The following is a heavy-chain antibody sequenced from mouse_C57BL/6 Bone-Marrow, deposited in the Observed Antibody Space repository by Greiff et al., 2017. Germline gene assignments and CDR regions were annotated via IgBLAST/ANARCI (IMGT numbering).Heavy chain of an antibody. CDR3: ARQAGSSYPRYYAMDY. CDR1: GFSLTSYG. CDR2: IWSDGST. D-gene: IGHD1-1*01. J-gene: IGHJ4*01. V-gene: IGHV2-6-1*01. Sequence: VQLVESGPGLVAPSQSLSITCTVSGFSLTSYGVHWVRQPPGKGLEWLVVIWSDGSTTYNSALKSRLSISKDNSKSQVFLKMNSRQTDDTAMYYCARQAGSSYPRYYAMDYWGQGTSVTVSS.